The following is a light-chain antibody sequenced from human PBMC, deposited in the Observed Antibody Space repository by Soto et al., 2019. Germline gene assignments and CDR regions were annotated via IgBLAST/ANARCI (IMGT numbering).Light chain of an antibody. V-gene: IGLV2-14*01. Sequence: QSVLTQPASVSGSPGQSITISCTGTSSDVGGHIYVSWYQQHPGKAPKLMIYDVSNRPSGVSNRFSASKSGSTASLTISGLQAEDDADYYCSSYTSSRTLVFGTGTKVTVL. CDR3: SSYTSSRTLV. CDR1: SSDVGGHIY. CDR2: DVS. J-gene: IGLJ1*01.